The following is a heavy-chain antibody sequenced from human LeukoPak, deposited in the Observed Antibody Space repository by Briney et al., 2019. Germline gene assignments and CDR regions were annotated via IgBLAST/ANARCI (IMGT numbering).Heavy chain of an antibody. CDR1: GGTFSSYA. D-gene: IGHD1-26*01. V-gene: IGHV1-69*01. CDR3: ARDLFNYPPEDSGSYYGY. Sequence: SAKVSCKASGGTFSSYAISWVRQAPGQGLEWMGGIIPIFGTANYAQKFQGRVTITADESTSTAYMELSSLRSEDTAVYYCARDLFNYPPEDSGSYYGYWGQGTLVTVSS. CDR2: IIPIFGTA. J-gene: IGHJ4*02.